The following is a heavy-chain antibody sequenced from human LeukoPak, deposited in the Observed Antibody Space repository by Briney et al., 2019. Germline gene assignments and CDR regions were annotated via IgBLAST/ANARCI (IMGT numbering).Heavy chain of an antibody. CDR2: ISGSGDST. Sequence: PGRSLRLSCAASGFTFSNNAMSWVRQAPGEGLEWVSGISGSGDSTYYADSVKGRFTISRDNSKNTLYLQMNSLRAEDTAVYYCAKDYGGSSWGQGTLVTVSS. CDR1: GFTFSNNA. D-gene: IGHD2-15*01. CDR3: AKDYGGSS. V-gene: IGHV3-23*01. J-gene: IGHJ4*02.